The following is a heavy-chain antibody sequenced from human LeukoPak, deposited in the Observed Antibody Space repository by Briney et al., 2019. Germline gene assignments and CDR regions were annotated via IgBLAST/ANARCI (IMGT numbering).Heavy chain of an antibody. CDR2: ISYSGNT. V-gene: IGHV4-59*08. J-gene: IGHJ4*02. CDR3: ARHWFGELYLS. D-gene: IGHD3-10*01. CDR1: GGSISSYY. Sequence: SETLSLTCTVSGGSISSYYWTWLRQPPGKGLEWVGYISYSGNTNHNPSLKSRVTMSVDTSKSQFSLKLGSVTAADTAVYYCARHWFGELYLSWGQGTLVTVSS.